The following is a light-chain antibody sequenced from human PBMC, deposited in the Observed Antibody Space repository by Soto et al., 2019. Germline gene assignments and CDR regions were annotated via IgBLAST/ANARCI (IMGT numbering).Light chain of an antibody. J-gene: IGKJ5*01. CDR3: QQRSNWPPVIT. Sequence: EIVLTQSPATLSLSPGERATLSCRASQSFSSYLAWYQQKPGQAPRLLIYDASKRATGIPARFSGRGSGTDFPLTNSSLEPGDFAVYYCQQRSNWPPVITFGQGTRLEIK. V-gene: IGKV3-11*01. CDR1: QSFSSY. CDR2: DAS.